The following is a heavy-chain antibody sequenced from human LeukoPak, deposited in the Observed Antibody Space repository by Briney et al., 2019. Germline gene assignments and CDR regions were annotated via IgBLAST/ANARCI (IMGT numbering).Heavy chain of an antibody. CDR2: IYYSGST. J-gene: IGHJ6*02. Sequence: SETLSLTCTVSGGSISSSSYYWGWIRQPPGKGLEWIGSIYYSGSTYYNPSLKSRVTISVDTSKNQFSPKLSSVTAADTAVYYCARDFTYYDILTGCSNGMDVWGQGTTVTVSS. V-gene: IGHV4-39*07. D-gene: IGHD3-9*01. CDR1: GGSISSSSYY. CDR3: ARDFTYYDILTGCSNGMDV.